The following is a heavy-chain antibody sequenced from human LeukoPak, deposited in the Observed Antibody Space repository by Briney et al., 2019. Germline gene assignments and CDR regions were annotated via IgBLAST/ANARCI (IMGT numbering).Heavy chain of an antibody. CDR2: IYADGST. D-gene: IGHD6-19*01. CDR3: ARSGAGWFDY. V-gene: IGHV3-53*01. CDR1: GFAVSTHF. Sequence: GGSLRLSCAASGFAVSTHFMSWVRQAPGKRLEWVSVIYADGSTYYADSVKGRFTISRDNSKNTLYLQMNSRRAEDTAVYYCARSGAGWFDYWGQGTLVTVSS. J-gene: IGHJ4*02.